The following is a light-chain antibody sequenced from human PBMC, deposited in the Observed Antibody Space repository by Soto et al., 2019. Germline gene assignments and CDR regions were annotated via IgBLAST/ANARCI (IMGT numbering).Light chain of an antibody. J-gene: IGLJ2*01. V-gene: IGLV2-11*01. CDR2: DVN. Sequence: SALTPPRSLSGSPGQSVTLSCPGTSRDVGAYNSVSWHQQHPGKAPKLMMYDVNKRPSGVPDRFSGSKSGNTASLTISGLQPEDEADYYCCSNAGTYTFKVFGGGTKLTVL. CDR3: CSNAGTYTFKV. CDR1: SRDVGAYNS.